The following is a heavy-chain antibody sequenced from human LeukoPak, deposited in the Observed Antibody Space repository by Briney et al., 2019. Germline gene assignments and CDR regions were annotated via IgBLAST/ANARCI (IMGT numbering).Heavy chain of an antibody. CDR2: IYSGGST. V-gene: IGHV3-66*02. J-gene: IGHJ6*02. D-gene: IGHD5-18*01. CDR3: ARDSPDTAMDGWYYYGMDV. Sequence: PGGSLRLSCAASGFTVSSNYMSWVRQAPGKGLEWVSVIYSGGSTYYADSVKGRFTISRDNSKNTLYLQMNSLRAEDTAVYYCARDSPDTAMDGWYYYGMDVWGQGTTATVSS. CDR1: GFTVSSNY.